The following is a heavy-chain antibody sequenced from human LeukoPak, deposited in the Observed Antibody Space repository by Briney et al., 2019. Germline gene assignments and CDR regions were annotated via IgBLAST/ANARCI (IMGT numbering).Heavy chain of an antibody. D-gene: IGHD3-3*01. CDR2: IYSSGST. CDR1: GGSIYNYY. J-gene: IGHJ6*03. V-gene: IGHV4-59*01. CDR3: ARVFWSGYYTDYYYYMDV. Sequence: PSETLSPTCTVSGGSIYNYYWNWIRQPPGKGLEWIGSIYSSGSTNYNPSLKSRVTISVDTSKNQFSLKLSSVTAADTAVYYCARVFWSGYYTDYYYYMDVWGKGTTVTVSS.